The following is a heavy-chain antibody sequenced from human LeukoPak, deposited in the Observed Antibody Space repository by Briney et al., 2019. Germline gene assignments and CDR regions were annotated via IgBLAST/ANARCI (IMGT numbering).Heavy chain of an antibody. V-gene: IGHV3-48*01. D-gene: IGHD5-18*01. CDR3: AKTTSGYSYGSLDY. Sequence: GGSLRLSCAASGFTFSSYSMNWVRQAPGKGLEWVSYISSSSSTIYYADSVKGRFTISRDNSKNTLYLQMNSLRAEDTAVYYCAKTTSGYSYGSLDYWGQGTLVTVSS. CDR2: ISSSSSTI. J-gene: IGHJ4*02. CDR1: GFTFSSYS.